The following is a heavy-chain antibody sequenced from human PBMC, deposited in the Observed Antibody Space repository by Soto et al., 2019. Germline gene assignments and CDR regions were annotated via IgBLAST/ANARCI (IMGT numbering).Heavy chain of an antibody. J-gene: IGHJ4*02. Sequence: EVQLVESGGGLVQPGRSLRLSCAASGFTFDAYAMHWVRQAPGKGLEWVSGISWNSGSIGYADSVKGRFTISRDNAKNSLYLQMNSLRAEDTALYYCAKDTRGFGESTSFDYWGQGTLVTVSS. CDR2: ISWNSGSI. D-gene: IGHD3-10*01. CDR1: GFTFDAYA. V-gene: IGHV3-9*01. CDR3: AKDTRGFGESTSFDY.